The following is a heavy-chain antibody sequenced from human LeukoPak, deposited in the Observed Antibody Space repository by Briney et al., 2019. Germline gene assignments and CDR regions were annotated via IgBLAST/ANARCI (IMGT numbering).Heavy chain of an antibody. Sequence: SETLSLTCTVSGGSISSYYWSWIRQPPGKGLEWIGYIYYSGSTNYNPSLKSRVTTSVDTSKNQFSLKLSSVTAADTAVYYCARGPAGAAAGGNFDYWGKGTLVTVSS. CDR3: ARGPAGAAAGGNFDY. CDR2: IYYSGST. J-gene: IGHJ4*02. V-gene: IGHV4-59*01. D-gene: IGHD6-13*01. CDR1: GGSISSYY.